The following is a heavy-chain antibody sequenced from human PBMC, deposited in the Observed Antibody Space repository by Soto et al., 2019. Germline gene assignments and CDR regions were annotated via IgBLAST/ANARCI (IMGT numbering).Heavy chain of an antibody. CDR2: IDWDDDK. CDR3: ARRYTGQLVPVYYYYGMDV. J-gene: IGHJ6*02. Sequence: SGPTLVNPTQTLTLTCTFSGFSLSTSGMCVSWIRQPPGKALEWLALIDWDDDKYYSTSLKTRLTISKDTSKNQVVLTMTNMDPVDTATYYCARRYTGQLVPVYYYYGMDVWGQGTTVTVSS. V-gene: IGHV2-70*01. D-gene: IGHD6-6*01. CDR1: GFSLSTSGMC.